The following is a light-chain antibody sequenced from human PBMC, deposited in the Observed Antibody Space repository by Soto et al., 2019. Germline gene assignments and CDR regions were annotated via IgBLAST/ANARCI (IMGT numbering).Light chain of an antibody. V-gene: IGKV3-20*01. Sequence: EIVLTQSAATVSLSPGERATLSCRASQTVGGRYLAWFQQRPGQTPRLPIYGASTSAAGVPDSFSGSGSGTDFYLTNSGLEPEDFAVYYCLQYFYSPWTFGQGTKVE. CDR2: GAS. CDR3: LQYFYSPWT. J-gene: IGKJ1*01. CDR1: QTVGGRY.